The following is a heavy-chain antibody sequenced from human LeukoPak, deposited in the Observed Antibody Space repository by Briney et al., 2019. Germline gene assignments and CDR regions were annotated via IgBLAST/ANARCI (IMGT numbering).Heavy chain of an antibody. CDR3: AKDHDALVPAAQFDY. Sequence: GVSLRLSCAASGFTFSSYAMSWVRQAPGKGLEWVSTISGSGGRTYYADSVKGRFTISRDNSNNTLSLQMTSLRAGDTAVYYCAKDHDALVPAAQFDYWGQGTLVTVSS. CDR1: GFTFSSYA. D-gene: IGHD2-2*01. CDR2: ISGSGGRT. J-gene: IGHJ4*02. V-gene: IGHV3-23*01.